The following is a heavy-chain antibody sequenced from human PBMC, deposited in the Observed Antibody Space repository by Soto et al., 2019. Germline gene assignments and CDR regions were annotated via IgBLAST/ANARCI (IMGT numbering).Heavy chain of an antibody. V-gene: IGHV4-30-2*01. CDR1: GGSISSGGYS. J-gene: IGHJ6*02. Sequence: SETLSLTCTVSGGSISSGGYSWSWIRQPPGKGLEWIGYTYHSGSTYYNPSLKSRVTISVDRSKNQFSLKLSSVTAADTAVYYCARDMDVWGQGTTVTAP. CDR3: ARDMDV. CDR2: TYHSGST.